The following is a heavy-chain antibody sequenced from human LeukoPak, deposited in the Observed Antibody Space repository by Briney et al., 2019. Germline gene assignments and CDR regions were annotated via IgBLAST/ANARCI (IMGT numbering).Heavy chain of an antibody. V-gene: IGHV3-48*01. Sequence: GGSLRLSCAASGFTFSSYSMMWVRQAPGKGLEWVSYISSSSSNIYYADSVKGRFTISRDNAKNSLYLQMNSLRAEDTAVYYCARDRAVAGTKIDYWGQGTLVTVSS. J-gene: IGHJ4*02. CDR2: ISSSSSNI. CDR1: GFTFSSYS. D-gene: IGHD6-19*01. CDR3: ARDRAVAGTKIDY.